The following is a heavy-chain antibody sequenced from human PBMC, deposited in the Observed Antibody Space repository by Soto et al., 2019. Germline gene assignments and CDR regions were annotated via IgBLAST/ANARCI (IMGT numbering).Heavy chain of an antibody. CDR3: ASLYGTFAFDI. D-gene: IGHD2-8*01. CDR1: GGTFSSYT. Sequence: SVKVPCKASGGTFSSYTISWVRKAPGQGLEWMGRIIPILGIANYAQKFQGRVTITADKSTSTAYMELSSLRSEDTAVYYCASLYGTFAFDIWGQGTMVTVSS. CDR2: IIPILGIA. V-gene: IGHV1-69*02. J-gene: IGHJ3*02.